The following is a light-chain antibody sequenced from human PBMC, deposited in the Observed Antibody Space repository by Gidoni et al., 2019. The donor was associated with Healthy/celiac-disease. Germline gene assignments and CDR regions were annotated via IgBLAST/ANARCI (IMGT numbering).Light chain of an antibody. Sequence: DSVRTQSPLSLPVTPGEPASISCRSSQSLLHSNGYNYLDWYLQKPGQSPQLLIYLGSNRASGVPDRFSGSGSGTDFTLKISRVEAEDVGVYYCMQALQTPFTFGPXTKVDIK. J-gene: IGKJ3*01. V-gene: IGKV2-28*01. CDR2: LGS. CDR3: MQALQTPFT. CDR1: QSLLHSNGYNY.